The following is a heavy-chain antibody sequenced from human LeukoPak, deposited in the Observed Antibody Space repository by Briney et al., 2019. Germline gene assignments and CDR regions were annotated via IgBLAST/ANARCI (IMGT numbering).Heavy chain of an antibody. Sequence: ASVKVSCKVSGYTLTELSMHWVRQAPGKGLEWMGGFDPEDGETIYAQKFQGRVTMTEDTSTDTAYMELSSLRSEDTAVYYCATARKTYYYDSSGPTSPFFDYWGQGTLVTVSS. J-gene: IGHJ4*02. V-gene: IGHV1-24*01. D-gene: IGHD3-22*01. CDR2: FDPEDGET. CDR3: ATARKTYYYDSSGPTSPFFDY. CDR1: GYTLTELS.